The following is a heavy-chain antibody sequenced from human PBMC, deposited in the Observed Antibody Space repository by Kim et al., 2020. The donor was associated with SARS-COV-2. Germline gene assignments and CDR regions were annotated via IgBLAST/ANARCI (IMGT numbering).Heavy chain of an antibody. CDR1: GFTFSSYG. CDR2: ISYDGSNK. CDR3: ARVVGSSGWYWFDP. D-gene: IGHD6-19*01. J-gene: IGHJ5*02. Sequence: GGSLRLSCAASGFTFSSYGMHWVRQAPGKGLEWVAVISYDGSNKYYADSVKGRFTISRDNSKNTLYLQMNSLRAEDTAVYYCARVVGSSGWYWFDPWGQGTLVTVSS. V-gene: IGHV3-33*05.